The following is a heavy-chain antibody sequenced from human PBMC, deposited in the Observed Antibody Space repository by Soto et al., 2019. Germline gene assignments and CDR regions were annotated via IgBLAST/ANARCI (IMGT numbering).Heavy chain of an antibody. J-gene: IGHJ4*02. CDR2: ISGNGGAT. CDR3: VKDYGRNWNYVFDF. D-gene: IGHD1-7*01. CDR1: GFIFENFA. V-gene: IGHV3-64D*08. Sequence: EVQLVESGGGLVQPGGSLRLTCSPSGFIFENFAMHWLRQAPGRGLEYVSSISGNGGATHHADSVRGRFTISRDNSKSILILQMSSLRPEDTAFYYCVKDYGRNWNYVFDFWGQGTLVTVSP.